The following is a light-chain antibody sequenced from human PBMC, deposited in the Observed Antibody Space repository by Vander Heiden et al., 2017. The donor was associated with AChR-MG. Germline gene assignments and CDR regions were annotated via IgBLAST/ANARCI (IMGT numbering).Light chain of an antibody. CDR3: AAWDDSLNGPHVV. Sequence: QSVLTQPPSASRTPGQRVTISCSGSRPNIGSNTVNWYQQLPGTGPKLLIYSNNQRPSGVPDRFSGSKSGTSASLAISGLQSEDEADYYCAAWDDSLNGPHVVFGGGTKLTVL. J-gene: IGLJ2*01. V-gene: IGLV1-44*01. CDR2: SNN. CDR1: RPNIGSNT.